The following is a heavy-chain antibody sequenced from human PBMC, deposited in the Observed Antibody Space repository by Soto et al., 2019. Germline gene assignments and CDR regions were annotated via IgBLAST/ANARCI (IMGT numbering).Heavy chain of an antibody. D-gene: IGHD1-26*01. CDR2: ISTYNGNT. CDR3: ARAPAYNGIGAFDV. J-gene: IGHJ3*01. CDR1: GYTFTSYG. V-gene: IGHV1-18*01. Sequence: QVQLVQSGAEVKKPGASVKVSWKASGYTFTSYGISWVRQAPGQGLEWMGWISTYNGNTNSAQKFQDRVTMTTDTSTTTAFLELRSLRSDDTAVYYCARAPAYNGIGAFDVWGQGTVVTVSS.